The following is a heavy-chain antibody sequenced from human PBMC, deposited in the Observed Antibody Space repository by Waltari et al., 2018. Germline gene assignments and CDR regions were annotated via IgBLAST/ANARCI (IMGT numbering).Heavy chain of an antibody. CDR3: ARDQWFAFDI. D-gene: IGHD3-22*01. V-gene: IGHV3-7*01. CDR2: IMTDGSEE. Sequence: VQLVESGGGLVEPGGSLRISCAASGFTFSDYYMTWMRQAPGKGLEWVANIMTDGSEEYYVDSVRGRFTISRDNAKNSLYLQMNSLRPEDTAVYYCARDQWFAFDIWGHGTMVTVSS. CDR1: GFTFSDYY. J-gene: IGHJ3*02.